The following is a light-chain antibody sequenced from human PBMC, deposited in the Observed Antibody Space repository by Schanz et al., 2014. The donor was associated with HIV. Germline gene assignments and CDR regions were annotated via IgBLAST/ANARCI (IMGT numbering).Light chain of an antibody. CDR1: SSNIGNNY. CDR3: GTWDSSLSADV. V-gene: IGLV1-51*01. J-gene: IGLJ1*01. Sequence: QSVLTQPPSVSAAPGQKVTISCSGSSSNIGNNYVSWYQQLPGTAPKLLIYDNNKRPSGIPDRFSGSKSGTSATLGIAGLQTGDEADYYCGTWDSSLSADVFGTGTKLT. CDR2: DNN.